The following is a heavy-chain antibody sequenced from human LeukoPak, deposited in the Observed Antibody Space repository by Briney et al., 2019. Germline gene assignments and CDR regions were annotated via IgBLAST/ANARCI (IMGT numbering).Heavy chain of an antibody. J-gene: IGHJ4*02. CDR2: ISSSGSTI. V-gene: IGHV3-48*03. D-gene: IGHD5-18*01. CDR1: GFTFSSYE. CDR3: ARAQRGYSYGDDFDY. Sequence: GGSLRLSCAASGFTFSSYEMNWVRQAPGKGLEWVSYISSSGSTIYYADSVKGRLTISRDNAKNSLYLQMNSLRAEDTAVYYCARAQRGYSYGDDFDYWGQGTLVTVSS.